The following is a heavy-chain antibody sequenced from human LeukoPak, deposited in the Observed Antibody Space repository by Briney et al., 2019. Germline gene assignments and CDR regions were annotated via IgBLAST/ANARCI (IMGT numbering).Heavy chain of an antibody. V-gene: IGHV3-13*05. CDR3: ARGYCSGGSCYFDY. Sequence: GGSQRLSCAASGFTFSSYGMRWVSQAAGKCLEWVSSIGTAGDPYSPGSVKGRFTISRKNAKTSLYLQMNSLRAGDTAVYYCARGYCSGGSCYFDYWGQGTLVTVSS. D-gene: IGHD2-15*01. CDR1: GFTFSSYG. CDR2: IGTAGDP. J-gene: IGHJ4*02.